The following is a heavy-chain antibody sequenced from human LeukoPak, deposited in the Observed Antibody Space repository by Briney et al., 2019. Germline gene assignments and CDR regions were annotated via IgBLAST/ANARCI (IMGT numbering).Heavy chain of an antibody. CDR2: INPNSGDT. CDR1: GYTFTGYY. V-gene: IGHV1-2*04. CDR3: SRGLINGHDFDY. D-gene: IGHD2-8*01. Sequence: ASVKVSCEASGYTFTGYYMHWVRQAPGQGLEWMGWINPNSGDTNYAQKFQGWVTMTRDTSISTAYMDLNRLTSDDTAVYYCSRGLINGHDFDYWGQGTVVTVSS. J-gene: IGHJ4*02.